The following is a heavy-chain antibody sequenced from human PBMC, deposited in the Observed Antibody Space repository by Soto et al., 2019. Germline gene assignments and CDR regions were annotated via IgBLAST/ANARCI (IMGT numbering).Heavy chain of an antibody. D-gene: IGHD3-3*01. CDR1: GYTFTSYG. CDR2: ISPFNGKT. V-gene: IGHV1-18*01. Sequence: ASVKVSCKASGYTFTSYGITWVRQAPGQGLEWMGWISPFNGKTNYAQNLQGRVTMTTDTPTSTAYMELRSLRSDDTAVYYCAKGWAGVDYWGQGTLVTVSS. J-gene: IGHJ4*02. CDR3: AKGWAGVDY.